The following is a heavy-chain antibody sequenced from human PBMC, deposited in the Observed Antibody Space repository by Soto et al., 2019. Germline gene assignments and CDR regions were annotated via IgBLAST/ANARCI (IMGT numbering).Heavy chain of an antibody. CDR1: GYTFINFF. V-gene: IGHV1-46*01. CDR3: ARSHCSGGSCYLGAFDI. CDR2: INPSGGAT. Sequence: GASVKVSCKESGYTFINFFIHWVRQAPGQGLEWVGIINPSGGATTYPQKFQGRVTMTRDTSTSTVYIDVSSLRFDDTAVYYCARSHCSGGSCYLGAFDIWGQGTMVTVSS. J-gene: IGHJ3*02. D-gene: IGHD2-15*01.